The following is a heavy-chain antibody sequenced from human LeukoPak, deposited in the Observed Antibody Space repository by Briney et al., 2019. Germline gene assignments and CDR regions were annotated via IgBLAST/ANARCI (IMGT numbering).Heavy chain of an antibody. CDR1: GFTFSNYA. J-gene: IGHJ3*02. D-gene: IGHD7-27*01. Sequence: GGSLRLSCAASGFTFSNYAMSWVRQAPGKGLEWVSFISGSGGSTYYADSVKGLFTISRDNSKNTLYLQVNSLRAEDTAVYYCAKDGGLGMGTFHIWGQGTMVTVSS. V-gene: IGHV3-23*01. CDR2: ISGSGGST. CDR3: AKDGGLGMGTFHI.